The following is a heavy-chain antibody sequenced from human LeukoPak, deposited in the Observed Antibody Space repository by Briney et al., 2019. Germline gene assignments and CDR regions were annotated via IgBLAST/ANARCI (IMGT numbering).Heavy chain of an antibody. D-gene: IGHD3-22*01. Sequence: PSETLSLTCAVYGGSFSGYYWGWIRQPPGKGLEWIGSIYYSGSTYYNPSLKSRVTISVDTSKNQFSLKLSSVTAADTAVYYCAREGPNYYDSSGYSSDVWGKGTTVTVSS. CDR3: AREGPNYYDSSGYSSDV. J-gene: IGHJ6*04. V-gene: IGHV4-34*01. CDR2: IYYSGST. CDR1: GGSFSGYY.